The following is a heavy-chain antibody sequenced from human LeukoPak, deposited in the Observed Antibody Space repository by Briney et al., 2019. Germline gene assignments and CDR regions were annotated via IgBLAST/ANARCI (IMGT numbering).Heavy chain of an antibody. D-gene: IGHD3-22*01. CDR1: GFTFSSYG. CDR3: ARGGYYYVAFDI. CDR2: ISSSGSTI. Sequence: GGSLRLSCAASGFTFSSYGMNWVRQAPGKGLEWVSYISSSGSTIYYADSVKGRFTISRDNAKNSLYLQMNSLRAEDTAVYYCARGGYYYVAFDIWGQGTMVTVSS. J-gene: IGHJ3*02. V-gene: IGHV3-48*04.